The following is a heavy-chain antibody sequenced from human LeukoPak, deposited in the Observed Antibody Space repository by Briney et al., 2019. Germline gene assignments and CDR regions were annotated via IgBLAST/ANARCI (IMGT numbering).Heavy chain of an antibody. J-gene: IGHJ5*02. V-gene: IGHV1-46*01. D-gene: IGHD2-15*01. CDR3: ARDNSGGSTWWLDP. CDR2: INPSVSYT. Sequence: ASVTVSCKASGFTFTSYYMHWVRQPPAQGLEWMGIINPSVSYTSYPQKFQGKVTMTRDKSTSTVYMELSSLRSEDTAVYYCARDNSGGSTWWLDPWGQGTLVTVSS. CDR1: GFTFTSYY.